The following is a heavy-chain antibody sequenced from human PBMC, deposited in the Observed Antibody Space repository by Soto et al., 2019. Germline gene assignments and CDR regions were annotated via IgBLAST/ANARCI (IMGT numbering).Heavy chain of an antibody. CDR2: ISYDGSNK. CDR3: XXXXXXXXXXX. J-gene: IGHJ1*01. V-gene: IGHV3-30*03. Sequence: QVQLVESGGGVVQPGRSLRLSCAASGFTFSTYGMHWVRQAPGKGLEWVAVISYDGSNKYYADSVKGRFTISRDNSKNTLYLQMXSXXXXXXXXXXXXXXXXXXXXXXXGXXTXVTVSS. CDR1: GFTFSTYG.